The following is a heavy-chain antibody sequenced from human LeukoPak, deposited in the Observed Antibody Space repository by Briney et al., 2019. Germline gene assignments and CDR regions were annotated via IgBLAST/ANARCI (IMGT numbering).Heavy chain of an antibody. Sequence: TSETLSLTCTVSGGSVSNSLYYWSWIRQPPGKGLEWIGYIYYNGDTNYNPSLKSRVIISIGTSSNQFSLRLNSMTAADTAVYYCARVLRAASWRSHDYWGQGSLVTVSS. D-gene: IGHD6-25*01. V-gene: IGHV4-61*01. CDR1: GGSVSNSLYY. CDR3: ARVLRAASWRSHDY. J-gene: IGHJ4*02. CDR2: IYYNGDT.